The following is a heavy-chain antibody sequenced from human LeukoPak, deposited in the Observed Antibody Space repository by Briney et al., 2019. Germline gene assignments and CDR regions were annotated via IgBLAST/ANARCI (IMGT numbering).Heavy chain of an antibody. CDR3: ARDIAVAESPVNWFDP. V-gene: IGHV4-39*07. CDR2: IYYSGST. CDR1: GGSISSSSYY. D-gene: IGHD6-19*01. J-gene: IGHJ5*02. Sequence: SETLSLTCTVSGGSISSSSYYWGWIRQPPGKGLEWIGSIYYSGSTYYNPSLKSRVTISVDTSKNQFSLKLSSVTAADTAVYYCARDIAVAESPVNWFDPWGQGTLVTVSS.